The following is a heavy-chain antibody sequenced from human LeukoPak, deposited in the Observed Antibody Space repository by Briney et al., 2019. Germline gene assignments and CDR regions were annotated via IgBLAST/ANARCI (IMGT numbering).Heavy chain of an antibody. D-gene: IGHD2-15*01. CDR2: IYPGDSDT. V-gene: IGHV5-51*01. CDR1: GYSFTSYW. Sequence: TGESLKISCKGSGYSFTSYWIGWVRQMPGKGLEWMGIIYPGDSDTRYSPSFQGQVTISADKSISTTYLQWSSLKASDTAMYYCARQEYCSGGSCYTWFDPWGQGTLVTVSS. J-gene: IGHJ5*02. CDR3: ARQEYCSGGSCYTWFDP.